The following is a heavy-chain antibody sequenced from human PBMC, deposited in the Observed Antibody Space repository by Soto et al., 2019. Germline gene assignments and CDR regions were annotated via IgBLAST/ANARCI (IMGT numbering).Heavy chain of an antibody. CDR2: ISAYNGNT. D-gene: IGHD3-22*01. CDR1: GYTFTSYG. J-gene: IGHJ4*02. V-gene: IGHV1-18*01. CDR3: ARAPYYYDGSGYYGGTLAY. Sequence: QVQLVQSGAEVKKPGASVKVSCKASGYTFTSYGISWVRQAPGQGLEWMGWISAYNGNTNYAQKLQGRVTMTTDTPRSTAYMGLRSLRSEDPAVYYCARAPYYYDGSGYYGGTLAYWGQGPLAPVSS.